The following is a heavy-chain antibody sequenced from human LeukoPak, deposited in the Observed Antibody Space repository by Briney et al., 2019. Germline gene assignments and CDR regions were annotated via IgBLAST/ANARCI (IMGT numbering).Heavy chain of an antibody. D-gene: IGHD5-18*01. CDR2: ISGSGGST. V-gene: IGHV3-23*01. CDR3: ARDPSRGYTYGYEDY. Sequence: GGSLRLSCAASGFTFSSYAMSWVRQAPGKGLEWVSAISGSGGSTYYADSVKGRFTISRDNAKNSLSLQMNSLRAEDTAVYYCARDPSRGYTYGYEDYWGQGTLVTVSS. CDR1: GFTFSSYA. J-gene: IGHJ4*02.